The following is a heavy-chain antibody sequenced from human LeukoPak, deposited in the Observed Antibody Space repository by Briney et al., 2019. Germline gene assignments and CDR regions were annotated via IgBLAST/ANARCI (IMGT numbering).Heavy chain of an antibody. V-gene: IGHV4-59*08. CDR1: GGSLSGYY. J-gene: IGHJ6*02. CDR2: FYYSGSP. D-gene: IGHD5-18*01. Sequence: SETLSLTCTVSGGSLSGYYWSWIRQPPGKGLEWIGYFYYSGSPHYHPSLKSRVTISVDTSNNQFTLNLSSVTAADTALYYCARRGEGYSYGSFGMDVWGQGTTVTVYS. CDR3: ARRGEGYSYGSFGMDV.